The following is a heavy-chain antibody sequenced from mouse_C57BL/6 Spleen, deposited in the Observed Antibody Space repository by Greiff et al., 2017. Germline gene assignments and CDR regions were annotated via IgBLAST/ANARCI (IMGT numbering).Heavy chain of an antibody. CDR2: IDPEDGDT. J-gene: IGHJ1*03. D-gene: IGHD2-4*01. V-gene: IGHV14-1*01. CDR3: TTSGGLRREWYFDV. Sequence: VQLQQSGAELVRPGASVKLSCTASGFNIKDYYMHWVKQRPEQGLEWIGRIDPEDGDTEYAPKFQGKATMTADTSSNTAYLQLSSLTSEDTAVYYCTTSGGLRREWYFDVWGTGTTVTVSS. CDR1: GFNIKDYY.